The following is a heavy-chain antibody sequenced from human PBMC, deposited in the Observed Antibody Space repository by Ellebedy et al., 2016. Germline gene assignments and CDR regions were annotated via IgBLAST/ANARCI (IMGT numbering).Heavy chain of an antibody. CDR2: IFSDGNT. CDR3: ARDRSLVGAGFDY. CDR1: GFTVSTNY. D-gene: IGHD1-26*01. Sequence: GGSLRLSCAASGFTVSTNYMKWVRQAPGKGLEWVSAIFSDGNTYYADSVKGRFTISRDNSKNTLYLQMVSLRAEDTAVYYCARDRSLVGAGFDYWGQGTLVTVSS. V-gene: IGHV3-53*01. J-gene: IGHJ4*02.